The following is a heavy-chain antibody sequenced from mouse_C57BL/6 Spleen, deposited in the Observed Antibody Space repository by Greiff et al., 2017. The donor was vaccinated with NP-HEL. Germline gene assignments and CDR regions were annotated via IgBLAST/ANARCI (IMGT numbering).Heavy chain of an antibody. Sequence: VQLKESGAELVRPGASVKLSCTASGFNIKDDYMHWVKQRPEQGLEWIGWIDPENGDTEYASKFQGTATITADTSSNTAYLQLSSLTSEDTAVYYCTRYYGSGDYWGQGTTLTVSS. CDR2: IDPENGDT. D-gene: IGHD1-1*01. CDR1: GFNIKDDY. CDR3: TRYYGSGDY. V-gene: IGHV14-4*01. J-gene: IGHJ2*01.